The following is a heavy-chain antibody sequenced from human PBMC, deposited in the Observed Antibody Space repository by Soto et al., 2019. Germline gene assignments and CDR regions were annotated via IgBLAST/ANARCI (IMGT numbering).Heavy chain of an antibody. J-gene: IGHJ2*01. D-gene: IGHD6-13*01. CDR1: GYTFTSYG. CDR2: ISAYNGNT. CDR3: ARDLEGSYSSSWYRYFDL. Sequence: ASVKVSCKASGYTFTSYGISWVRQAPGQGLEWMGWISAYNGNTNYAQKLQGRVTMTTDTSTSTAYMELRSLRSDDTAVYYCARDLEGSYSSSWYRYFDLWGRGTLVHRLL. V-gene: IGHV1-18*01.